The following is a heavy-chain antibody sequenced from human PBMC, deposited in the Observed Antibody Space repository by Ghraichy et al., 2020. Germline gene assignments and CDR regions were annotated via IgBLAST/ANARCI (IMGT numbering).Heavy chain of an antibody. J-gene: IGHJ6*02. V-gene: IGHV1-69*13. CDR3: ARRVPVRYQPLLYSNYYYYGMDV. D-gene: IGHD2-2*02. Sequence: SVKVSCKASGGTFSSYAISWVRQAPGQGLEWMGGIIPIFGTANYAQKFQGRVTITADESTSTAYMELSSLRSEDTAVYYCARRVPVRYQPLLYSNYYYYGMDVWGQGTTVTVSS. CDR2: IIPIFGTA. CDR1: GGTFSSYA.